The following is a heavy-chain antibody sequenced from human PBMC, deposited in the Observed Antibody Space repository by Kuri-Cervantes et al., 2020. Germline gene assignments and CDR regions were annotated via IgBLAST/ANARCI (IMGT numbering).Heavy chain of an antibody. CDR3: ARDRMAAYYDFWSGYYRSDYYGMDV. CDR2: IKQEEKDE. J-gene: IGHJ6*02. D-gene: IGHD3-3*01. Sequence: GGSLRLSCAASGFTFSSYWMQWVRQAPGKGLEWVANIKQEEKDENYVDSVKGRFTISRDNSKNTLYLQMNSLRAEDTAVYYCARDRMAAYYDFWSGYYRSDYYGMDVWGQGTTVTVSS. CDR1: GFTFSSYW. V-gene: IGHV3-7*01.